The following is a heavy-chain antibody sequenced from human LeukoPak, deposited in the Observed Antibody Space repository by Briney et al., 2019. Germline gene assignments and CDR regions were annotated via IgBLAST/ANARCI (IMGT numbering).Heavy chain of an antibody. CDR3: ARDLDLGAATSGMDV. J-gene: IGHJ6*02. V-gene: IGHV4-61*01. D-gene: IGHD2-15*01. CDR1: SGSVSSGSYY. CDR2: INYSGST. Sequence: SETLSLTCTVSSGSVSSGSYYWNWIRQPPGKGLEWIGYINYSGSTNYIPSLKSRVTISVATSKSQFSLKLSSVTAADTAVYYCARDLDLGAATSGMDVWGQGTTVTVSS.